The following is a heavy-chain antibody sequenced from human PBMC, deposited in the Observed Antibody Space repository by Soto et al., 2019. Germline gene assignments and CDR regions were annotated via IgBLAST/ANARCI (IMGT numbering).Heavy chain of an antibody. D-gene: IGHD1-26*01. J-gene: IGHJ4*02. CDR3: ATSGSYAVAHSDY. CDR2: IYYSGST. V-gene: IGHV4-39*01. Sequence: SETLSLTCTVSGVSISSSSYYWGWIRQPPGKGLEWIGSIYYSGSTYYNPSLKSRVTISVDTSKNQFSLKLSSVTAADTAVYYCATSGSYAVAHSDYWGQGTLVTVSS. CDR1: GVSISSSSYY.